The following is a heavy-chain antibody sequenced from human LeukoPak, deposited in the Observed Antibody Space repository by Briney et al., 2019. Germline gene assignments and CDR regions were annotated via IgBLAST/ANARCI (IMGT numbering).Heavy chain of an antibody. CDR3: AREADYDDYKYYFDY. D-gene: IGHD4-17*01. J-gene: IGHJ4*02. CDR2: INHSGST. V-gene: IGHV4-34*01. Sequence: ASETLSLTCAVYGGSLSGYYWSWIRQPPGKGLEWIGEINHSGSTNYNPSLKSRVTISVDTSKTQFSLKLSSVTVADTAVYYCAREADYDDYKYYFDYWGQGTLVTVSS. CDR1: GGSLSGYY.